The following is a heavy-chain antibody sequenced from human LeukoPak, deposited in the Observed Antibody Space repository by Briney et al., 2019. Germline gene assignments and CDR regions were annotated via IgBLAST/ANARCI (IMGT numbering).Heavy chain of an antibody. CDR3: AKDQYSSSYYFDY. CDR1: GFTFSSYG. CDR2: IRYDGSNK. D-gene: IGHD6-6*01. V-gene: IGHV3-30*02. Sequence: GGSLRLSCAASGFTFSSYGMHWVRQAPGKGLEWVAFIRYDGSNKYYADSVKGRFTISRDNSKNPLYLQMNSLRAEDKAVYYCAKDQYSSSYYFDYWGQGTLVTVSS. J-gene: IGHJ4*02.